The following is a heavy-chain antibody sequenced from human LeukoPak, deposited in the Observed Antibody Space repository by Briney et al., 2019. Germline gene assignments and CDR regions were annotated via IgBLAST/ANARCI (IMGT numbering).Heavy chain of an antibody. CDR2: INHSGST. Sequence: SETLSLTCAVYGGSFSGYYWSWIRQPPGKGLEWIGEINHSGSTNYNPSLKSRVTISVDTSKNQFSLKLSSVTAADTAVYYCARNLGGLRLAYWGQGTLVTVSS. V-gene: IGHV4-34*01. CDR3: ARNLGGLRLAY. J-gene: IGHJ4*02. D-gene: IGHD3-16*01. CDR1: GGSFSGYY.